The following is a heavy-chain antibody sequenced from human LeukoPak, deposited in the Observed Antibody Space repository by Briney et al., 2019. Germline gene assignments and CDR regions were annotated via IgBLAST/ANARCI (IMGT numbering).Heavy chain of an antibody. D-gene: IGHD2-15*01. V-gene: IGHV4-39*01. Sequence: SETLSLTCTVSGGSISSSSYYWGWIRQPPGKGLEWIGSIYYSGSTYYNPSLKSRVTISVDTSKNQFSLKLSSVTAADTAVYYCASRLLDPVDYWGQGTLVTVSS. CDR1: GGSISSSSYY. CDR2: IYYSGST. CDR3: ASRLLDPVDY. J-gene: IGHJ4*02.